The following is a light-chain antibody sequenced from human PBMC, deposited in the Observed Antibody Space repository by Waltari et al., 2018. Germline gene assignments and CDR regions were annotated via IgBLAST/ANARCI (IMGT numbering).Light chain of an antibody. CDR3: QHYVRLPAT. CDR2: GAS. V-gene: IGKV3-20*01. CDR1: QSVSRT. Sequence: DIVLTQSPGPLSLSPGERATLSCRASQSVSRTLAWYQQKPGQAPKLLIYGASIRATGMPDRFTGSGSGTDFSLTISSLEPEDFAVYFCQHYVRLPATFGQGTKVEIK. J-gene: IGKJ1*01.